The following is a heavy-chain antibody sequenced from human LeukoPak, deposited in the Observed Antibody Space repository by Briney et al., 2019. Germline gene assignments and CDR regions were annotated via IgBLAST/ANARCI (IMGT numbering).Heavy chain of an antibody. CDR2: IAIAGDT. V-gene: IGHV3-13*01. Sequence: GGSLRLSCAASGFTFSRYDIHWVRQAAGKGLEWVAAIAIAGDTFYAASVKGRFTISRENAKNSLYLQMNSLRAGDTAVYYCARGVDGFDPWGQGTLVTGSS. CDR1: GFTFSRYD. J-gene: IGHJ5*02. CDR3: ARGVDGFDP.